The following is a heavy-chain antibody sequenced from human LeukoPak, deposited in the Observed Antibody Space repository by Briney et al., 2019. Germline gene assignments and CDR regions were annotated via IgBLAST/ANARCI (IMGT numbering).Heavy chain of an antibody. V-gene: IGHV3-23*01. CDR1: GFTFSSYA. CDR3: AKKNVVIAIVYYFDY. Sequence: GGSLRLSCAASGFTFSSYAMSWVRQAPGKGLEWVSAISDSGGSTYYADSVKGRFTISRDNSKNTLYLQMNSLRAEDTAVYYCAKKNVVIAIVYYFDYWGQGTLVTVSS. J-gene: IGHJ4*02. CDR2: ISDSGGST. D-gene: IGHD2-21*01.